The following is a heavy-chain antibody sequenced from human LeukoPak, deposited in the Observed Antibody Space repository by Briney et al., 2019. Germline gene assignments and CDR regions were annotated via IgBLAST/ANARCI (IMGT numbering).Heavy chain of an antibody. CDR3: ARDQRCSRFDGACDQWYFDL. Sequence: KASETLSLTCTVSGGSISGYYWSWLRQPPGKGLEWIGYIYHSGFTHYNPSLRSRVTIAVDTSRNQFSLKLTSATAADTAMYYCARDQRCSRFDGACDQWYFDLWGRGTLVTVSS. CDR2: IYHSGFT. V-gene: IGHV4-59*01. D-gene: IGHD2-21*02. CDR1: GGSISGYY. J-gene: IGHJ2*01.